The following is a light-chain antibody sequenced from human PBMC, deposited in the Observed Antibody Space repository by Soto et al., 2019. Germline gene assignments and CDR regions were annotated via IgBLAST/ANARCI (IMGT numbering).Light chain of an antibody. V-gene: IGKV1-9*01. CDR2: AAS. CDR3: QQLNSYPT. Sequence: DIPLTQSPSFLSASVGDRVTITCRASQGISSYLAWYQQKPGKAPKLLIYAASILQSGVPSRFSGSGSGTEFTLTISSLQPEDFATYYCQQLNSYPTFGPGTKVDIK. J-gene: IGKJ3*01. CDR1: QGISSY.